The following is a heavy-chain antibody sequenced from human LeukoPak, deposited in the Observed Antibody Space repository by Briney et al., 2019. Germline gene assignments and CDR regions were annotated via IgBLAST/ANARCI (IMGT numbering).Heavy chain of an antibody. J-gene: IGHJ4*02. CDR3: ASGHGTTIGTFDY. CDR1: GFTFSTYA. V-gene: IGHV3-23*01. CDR2: ITNGGNYT. Sequence: GGSLRLSCAASGFTFSTYATNWVRQAPGKGLEWVSGITNGGNYTFYADAVKGWFTISRDNSKNTLYLQMNSLRADDTAVYYCASGHGTTIGTFDYWGQGTLVTVSS. D-gene: IGHD2-21*02.